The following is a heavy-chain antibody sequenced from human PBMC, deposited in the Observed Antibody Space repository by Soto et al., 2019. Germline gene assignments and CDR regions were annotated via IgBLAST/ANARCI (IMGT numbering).Heavy chain of an antibody. D-gene: IGHD6-19*01. CDR3: AREVAASDY. V-gene: IGHV1-8*01. CDR2: MNPNSGNT. CDR1: GYTFSSHD. Sequence: QVLLVQSGAEVKKPGASVRVSCKASGYTFSSHDINWVRQATGQGLEWMGWMNPNSGNTSYAQRFQGRVTMTRNTSISTAYMELTSLRSEDTAVYYCAREVAASDYWGQGTLVTVSS. J-gene: IGHJ4*02.